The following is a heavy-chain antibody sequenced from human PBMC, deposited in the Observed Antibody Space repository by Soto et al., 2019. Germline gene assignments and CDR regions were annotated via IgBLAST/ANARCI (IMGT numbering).Heavy chain of an antibody. D-gene: IGHD6-19*01. CDR1: GFTFSSYA. J-gene: IGHJ4*02. CDR2: ISHDGTNK. V-gene: IGHV3-30*04. CDR3: ARPNTSGWLIDSYHFDY. Sequence: PGGSLRLSCADSGFTFSSYAFHWVRQAPGKGLEWVAVISHDGTNKFYADSVKGRFTISRDYFKNTLYLQMNSLRAEDTAVYYCARPNTSGWLIDSYHFDYWGQGTLVTVSS.